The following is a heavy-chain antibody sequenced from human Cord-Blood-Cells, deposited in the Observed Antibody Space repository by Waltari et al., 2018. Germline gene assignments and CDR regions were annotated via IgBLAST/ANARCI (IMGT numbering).Heavy chain of an antibody. CDR2: IYHSGST. CDR3: AREWFGELYYFDY. V-gene: IGHV4-38-2*02. D-gene: IGHD3-10*01. Sequence: QVQLQESGPGLVKPSETLSLTCAVSGSSISSGYYWGWIRQPPGKGLEWIGSIYHSGSTYYNPSLKSRVTISVDTSKNQFSLKLSSVTAADTAVYYCAREWFGELYYFDYWGQGTLVTVSS. J-gene: IGHJ4*02. CDR1: GSSISSGYY.